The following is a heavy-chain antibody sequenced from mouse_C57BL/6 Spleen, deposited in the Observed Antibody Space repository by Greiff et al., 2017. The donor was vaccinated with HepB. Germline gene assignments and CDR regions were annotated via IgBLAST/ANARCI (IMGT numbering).Heavy chain of an antibody. D-gene: IGHD1-1*01. CDR3: AGGDTTVDAWFAY. V-gene: IGHV5-4*03. CDR2: ISDGGSDT. CDR1: GFTFSSYA. J-gene: IGHJ3*01. Sequence: EVKLVESGGGLVKPGGSLKLSCAASGFTFSSYAMSWVRQTPEKRLEWVATISDGGSDTYYPDNVKGRFTISRDNAKNNLYLQMSHRKSEDTAMYYCAGGDTTVDAWFAYWGQGTLVTVSA.